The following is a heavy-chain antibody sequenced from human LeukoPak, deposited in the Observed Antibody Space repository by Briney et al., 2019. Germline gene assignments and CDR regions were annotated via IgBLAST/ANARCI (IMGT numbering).Heavy chain of an antibody. CDR1: GYTFTDYF. V-gene: IGHV1-2*02. D-gene: IGHD3-3*01. J-gene: IGHJ3*02. CDR3: ARGPRITIFGVVMANDAFD. Sequence: ASVKVSCKASGYTFTDYFMNWVRQAPGQGLEWMGWINPKSGGTVYAQKFQGRVTMTRDTSSSTAYMELSRLRFDDTVVYYCARGPRITIFGVVMANDAFDMGPRDNGHRLL. CDR2: INPKSGGT.